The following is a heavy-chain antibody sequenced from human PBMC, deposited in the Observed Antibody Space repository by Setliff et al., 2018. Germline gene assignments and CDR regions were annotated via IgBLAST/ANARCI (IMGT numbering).Heavy chain of an antibody. CDR3: AKHVLSRGWPNDAFDF. CDR2: LNDVGHNT. D-gene: IGHD6-25*01. V-gene: IGHV3-23*01. Sequence: LRLSCAASGFTLSSYLMHWVRQDPGKGLVWVSGLNDVGHNTYYADSVKGRFTISRDNSKNTLYLQMNSLRAEDAAVYYCAKHVLSRGWPNDAFDFWGQGTMVTVSS. CDR1: GFTLSSYL. J-gene: IGHJ3*01.